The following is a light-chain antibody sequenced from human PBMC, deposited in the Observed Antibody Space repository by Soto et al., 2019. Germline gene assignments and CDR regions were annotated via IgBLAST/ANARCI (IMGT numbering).Light chain of an antibody. J-gene: IGKJ1*01. CDR2: GAS. CDR3: QQYGSSGT. V-gene: IGKV3-15*01. Sequence: EIVMTQSPATLSVSPGERATLSCRASQSVSSNLAWYRQKPGQAPRLLIYGASTRATGIPARFSGSGSGTEFFLNISRLEPEDFAVYYCQQYGSSGTFGQGTKVDIK. CDR1: QSVSSN.